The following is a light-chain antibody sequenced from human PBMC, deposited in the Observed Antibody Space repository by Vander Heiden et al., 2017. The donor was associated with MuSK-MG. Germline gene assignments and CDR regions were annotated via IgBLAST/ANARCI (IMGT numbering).Light chain of an antibody. J-gene: IGKJ1*01. CDR2: AAS. CDR3: QQSYSTPRGT. Sequence: DIKMTTSPSSLSASVVDRVTITYRTSQSISSYLNLYQQKPGKAPKLLIYAASSLQSGVPSRFSGSGSGTDFTLTISSLQPEDFATYYCQQSYSTPRGTFGQGTKVEIK. CDR1: QSISSY. V-gene: IGKV1-39*01.